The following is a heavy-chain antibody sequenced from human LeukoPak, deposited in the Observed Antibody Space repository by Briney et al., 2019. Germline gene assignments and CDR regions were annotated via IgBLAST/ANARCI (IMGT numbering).Heavy chain of an antibody. D-gene: IGHD1-26*01. V-gene: IGHV4-39*01. J-gene: IGHJ5*02. CDR3: ARVLVGATQPVFWFDP. CDR1: GGSIKSSSYY. CDR2: FYYTGST. Sequence: KASETLSLTCTVSGGSIKSSSYYWGWIRQPPGKGLEWIGSFYYTGSTYYNPSLKSRVAISVDTSKNQFSLKLSSVAAADTAVYYCARVLVGATQPVFWFDPWGQGTLVTVSS.